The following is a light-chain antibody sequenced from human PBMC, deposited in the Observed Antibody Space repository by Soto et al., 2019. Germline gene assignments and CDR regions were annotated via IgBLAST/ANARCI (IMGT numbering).Light chain of an antibody. CDR3: QQLNSYLFT. V-gene: IGKV1-9*01. J-gene: IGKJ5*01. CDR2: GAS. Sequence: DIQLTQSPSFLSASVGDRVTVTCRASQDISSYLGWYQQKPGKAPKLLIYGASTLQSGVPSRFSGSGSGTEFTLTISSLQPEDFATYYCQQLNSYLFTFGQGTRLEI. CDR1: QDISSY.